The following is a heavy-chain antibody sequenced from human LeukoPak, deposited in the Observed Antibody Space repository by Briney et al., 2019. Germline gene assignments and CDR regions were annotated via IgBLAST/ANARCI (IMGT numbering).Heavy chain of an antibody. Sequence: GGSLRLSCAASGFTFSSYEMNWVRQAPGKGLEWVSYISSSGSTIYYADSVKGRFTISRDNAKNSLYLQMNSLRAEDTAVYYCAREAAVAGKGGFDYWAREPWSPSPQ. D-gene: IGHD6-19*01. CDR1: GFTFSSYE. CDR2: ISSSGSTI. CDR3: AREAAVAGKGGFDY. J-gene: IGHJ4*02. V-gene: IGHV3-48*03.